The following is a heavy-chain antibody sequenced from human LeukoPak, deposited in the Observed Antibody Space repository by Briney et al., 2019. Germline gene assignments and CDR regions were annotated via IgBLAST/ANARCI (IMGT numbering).Heavy chain of an antibody. CDR3: ARDRDYDSSGYYAGGHWFDP. Sequence: PGGSLRLSCAASGFTFSSYGMHWVRQAPGKGLEWVAVIWYDGSNKYYADSVKGRFTISRDNSKNTLYLQMNSLRAEDTAVYYCARDRDYDSSGYYAGGHWFDPWGQGTLVTVSS. CDR1: GFTFSSYG. CDR2: IWYDGSNK. D-gene: IGHD3-22*01. J-gene: IGHJ5*02. V-gene: IGHV3-33*01.